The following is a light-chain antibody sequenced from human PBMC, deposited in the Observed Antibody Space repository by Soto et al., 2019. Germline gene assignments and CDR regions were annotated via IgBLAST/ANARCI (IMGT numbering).Light chain of an antibody. Sequence: DIRMTQSPSTLSAPVGDRVTITCRASQDISNYLNWYQQKPGKAPKLLIYDASNLETGVPSRFSGSGSGTDFTFTISSLHPEDIATYYCQQYDNLPYTFGQGT. V-gene: IGKV1-33*01. CDR1: QDISNY. CDR3: QQYDNLPYT. CDR2: DAS. J-gene: IGKJ2*01.